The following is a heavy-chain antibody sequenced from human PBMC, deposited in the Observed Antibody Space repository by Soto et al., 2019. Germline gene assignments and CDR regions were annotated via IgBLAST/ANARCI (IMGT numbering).Heavy chain of an antibody. D-gene: IGHD4-17*01. J-gene: IGHJ4*02. CDR1: GGSISSGDYY. CDR3: ARVMTTVTTLDY. CDR2: IYYSGST. V-gene: IGHV4-30-4*01. Sequence: SETLSLTCTVSGGSISSGDYYWSWIRQPLGKGLEWIGYIYYSGSTYYNPSLKSRVTISVDTSKSQFSLKLSSVTAADTAVYYCARVMTTVTTLDYWGQGTLVTVSS.